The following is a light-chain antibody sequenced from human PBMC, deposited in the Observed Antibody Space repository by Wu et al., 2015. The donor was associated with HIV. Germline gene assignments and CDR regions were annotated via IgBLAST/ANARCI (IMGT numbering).Light chain of an antibody. CDR3: QQHYSRPLT. J-gene: IGKJ4*01. CDR2: AAS. Sequence: DIQMTQSPSSLSASVGDRVTITCRTSESISTFLNWYQQRPGKAPKLVIYAASSLQTGAPSRFSGSGSGTEFTLTISSLQPEDFATYYCQQHYSRPLTFGGGTKVEIK. CDR1: ESISTF. V-gene: IGKV1-39*01.